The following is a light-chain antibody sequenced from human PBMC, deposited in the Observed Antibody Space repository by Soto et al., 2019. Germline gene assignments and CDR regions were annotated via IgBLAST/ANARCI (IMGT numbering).Light chain of an antibody. CDR3: LQYDNWPPWT. Sequence: EIVMTQSPATLSVSPGERATLSCRAGQSISTNLAWYQQKPGQAPRLLIYGASTRATGIPARFSGSGSGTRFTLTISILQSEDFAVYYCLQYDNWPPWTFGQGTKVEIK. CDR1: QSISTN. V-gene: IGKV3-15*01. CDR2: GAS. J-gene: IGKJ1*01.